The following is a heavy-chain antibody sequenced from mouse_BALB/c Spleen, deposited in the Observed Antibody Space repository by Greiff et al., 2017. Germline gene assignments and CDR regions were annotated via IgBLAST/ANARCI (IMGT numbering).Heavy chain of an antibody. Sequence: DVMLVESGGGLVKPGGSLKLSCAASGFTFSSYTMSWVRQTPEKRLEWVATISSGGSYTYYPDSVKGRFTISRDNAKNTLYLQMSSLKSEDTAMYYCTRDQDGFDYWGQGTTLTVSS. J-gene: IGHJ2*01. CDR3: TRDQDGFDY. V-gene: IGHV5-6-4*01. D-gene: IGHD3-2*02. CDR1: GFTFSSYT. CDR2: ISSGGSYT.